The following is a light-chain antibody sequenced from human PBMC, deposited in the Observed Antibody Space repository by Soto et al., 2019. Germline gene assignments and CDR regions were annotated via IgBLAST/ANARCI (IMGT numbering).Light chain of an antibody. CDR1: SRDVGGHDY. V-gene: IGLV2-8*01. J-gene: IGLJ7*01. Sequence: QSALTQPPSASGSPGQSVTISCTGTSRDVGGHDYVSWYQQHPGKAPKLMIYELSKRPSGVPDRFSGSKSGNTASLTVSGLQAKDEADYYCSSYVTGNSLIFGGGTQLTVL. CDR3: SSYVTGNSLI. CDR2: ELS.